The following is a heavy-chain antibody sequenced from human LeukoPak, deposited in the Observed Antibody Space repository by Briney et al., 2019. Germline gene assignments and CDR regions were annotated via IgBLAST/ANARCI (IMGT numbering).Heavy chain of an antibody. CDR1: GYTFTSYD. D-gene: IGHD2-2*01. J-gene: IGHJ4*02. CDR3: ARDIVVVPAAKDFDY. CDR2: MNPNSGNT. V-gene: IGHV1-8*03. Sequence: GASVKVSCKASGYTFTSYDINWVRQATGQGLEWMGWMNPNSGNTGYAQKFQGRVTITRNTSISTAYMELSSLRSEDTAVYYCARDIVVVPAAKDFDYWGQGTLVTVSS.